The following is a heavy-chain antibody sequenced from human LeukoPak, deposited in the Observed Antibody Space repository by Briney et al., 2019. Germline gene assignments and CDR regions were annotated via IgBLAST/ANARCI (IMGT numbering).Heavy chain of an antibody. CDR2: IYTSGST. CDR1: GGSISSGGNY. Sequence: SQTLSLTCTVSGGSISSGGNYWSWIRQSAGKGLEWIGRIYTSGSTNYNPSLKSRVTISVDTSKNQFSLKVSSVTAADTAVYYCASDGVGATATSFQHWGQGTLVTVSS. CDR3: ASDGVGATATSFQH. J-gene: IGHJ1*01. V-gene: IGHV4-61*02. D-gene: IGHD1-26*01.